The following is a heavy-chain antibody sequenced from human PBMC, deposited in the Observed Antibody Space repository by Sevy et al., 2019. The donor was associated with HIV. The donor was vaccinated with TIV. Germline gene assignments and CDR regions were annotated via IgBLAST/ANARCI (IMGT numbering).Heavy chain of an antibody. V-gene: IGHV1-18*03. CDR3: ATGLRATKYPWGAYDI. Sequence: ASVKVSCKASGFTLANYGITWVRQAPGQGLEWMGWISVYNGNTNYAQKVQGRVTMTTDTSTNTAYMELRSLRSDDMATYYCATGLRATKYPWGAYDIWGQGTMVTVSS. CDR2: ISVYNGNT. J-gene: IGHJ3*02. D-gene: IGHD2-2*02. CDR1: GFTLANYG.